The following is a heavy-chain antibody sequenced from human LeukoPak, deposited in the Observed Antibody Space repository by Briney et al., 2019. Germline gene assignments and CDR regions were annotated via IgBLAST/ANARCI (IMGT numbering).Heavy chain of an antibody. D-gene: IGHD6-13*01. CDR3: AGASSWSFDY. J-gene: IGHJ4*02. CDR1: GGSISHYY. Sequence: PSETLSLTCNVPGGSISHYYWSWIRQPPGKGLECLGYISYTGTTNYNPSLKRRVTISADTSKNQFSLELRSVTAADTAMYYCAGASSWSFDYWGQGALITVSS. V-gene: IGHV4-59*01. CDR2: ISYTGTT.